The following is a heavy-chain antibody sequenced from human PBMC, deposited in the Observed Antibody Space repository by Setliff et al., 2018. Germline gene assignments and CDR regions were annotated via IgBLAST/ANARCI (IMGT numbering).Heavy chain of an antibody. V-gene: IGHV4-39*07. CDR2: IYYSGST. D-gene: IGHD3-10*01. J-gene: IGHJ5*02. Sequence: SETLSLTCTVSGGSISSSSYYWGWIRQPPGKGPEWIGSIYYSGSTYYNPSLKSRVTISVDTSKNQFSLKLSSVTAADTAVYYCARIHLLLWFGELLSGWFDPWGQGTLVTVSS. CDR1: GGSISSSSYY. CDR3: ARIHLLLWFGELLSGWFDP.